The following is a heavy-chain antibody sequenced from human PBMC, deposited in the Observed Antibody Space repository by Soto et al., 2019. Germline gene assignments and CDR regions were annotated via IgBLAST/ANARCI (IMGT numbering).Heavy chain of an antibody. V-gene: IGHV4-59*01. D-gene: IGHD3-22*01. CDR2: IYYSGST. J-gene: IGHJ6*02. Sequence: SETLSLTCTVSGGSISSYYWSWIRQPPGKGLEWIGYIYYSGSTNYNPSLKSRVTISVDTSKNQFSLKLSSVTAADTAVYYCAREGYDSGNYYYYGMDVWGQGTTVTVSS. CDR1: GGSISSYY. CDR3: AREGYDSGNYYYYGMDV.